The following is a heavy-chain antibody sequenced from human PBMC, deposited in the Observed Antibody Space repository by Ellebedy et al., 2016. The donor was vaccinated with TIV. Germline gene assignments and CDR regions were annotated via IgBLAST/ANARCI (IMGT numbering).Heavy chain of an antibody. CDR2: ISYDGSNK. Sequence: GESLKISXAASGFTFSSYAMHWVRQAPGKGLEWVAVISYDGSNKYYADSVKGRFTISRDNSKNTLYLQMNSLRAEDTAVYYCARDRADGGPNFDYWGQGTLVTVSS. D-gene: IGHD4-23*01. V-gene: IGHV3-30-3*01. CDR3: ARDRADGGPNFDY. J-gene: IGHJ4*02. CDR1: GFTFSSYA.